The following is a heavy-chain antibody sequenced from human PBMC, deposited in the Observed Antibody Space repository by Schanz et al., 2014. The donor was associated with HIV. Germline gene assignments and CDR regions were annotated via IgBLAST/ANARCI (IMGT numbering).Heavy chain of an antibody. D-gene: IGHD3-10*01. Sequence: EVQLVESGGGLVQPGRSLRLSCAASGFTFDDFAMHWVRQAPGKGLEWVSGISWNGGSIGYADSVKGRFTISRDNAKNSLFLQMNSLRAEDTALYYCAKNALYGSGSYVFDYWGQGTLVTVSS. J-gene: IGHJ4*02. CDR2: ISWNGGSI. CDR1: GFTFDDFA. V-gene: IGHV3-9*01. CDR3: AKNALYGSGSYVFDY.